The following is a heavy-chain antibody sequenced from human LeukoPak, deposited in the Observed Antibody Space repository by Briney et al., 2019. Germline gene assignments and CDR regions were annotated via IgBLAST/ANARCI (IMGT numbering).Heavy chain of an antibody. CDR2: ISSSSSTI. CDR1: GFTFSSYA. Sequence: GGSLRLSCSASGFTFSSYAMSWVRQAPGKGLEWVSYISSSSSTIYYADSVKGRFTISRDNAKNSLYLQMNSLRDEDTAVYYCARGTYSYGAFRYWGQGTLVTVSS. CDR3: ARGTYSYGAFRY. J-gene: IGHJ4*02. V-gene: IGHV3-48*02. D-gene: IGHD5-18*01.